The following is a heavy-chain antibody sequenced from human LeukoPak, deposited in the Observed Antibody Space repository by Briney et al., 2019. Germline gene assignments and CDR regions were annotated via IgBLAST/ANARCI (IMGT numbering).Heavy chain of an antibody. CDR1: GYSFTSYW. D-gene: IGHD3-9*01. V-gene: IGHV5-51*01. CDR2: IYPGDSDT. Sequence: GESLTISCKGSGYSFTSYWIGRVRQMPGKGLEWMGIIYPGDSDTRYSPSFQGQVTISADKSISTAYLQWSSLKASDTAMYYCARQDYDILTGYYSYFDYWGQGTLVTVSS. J-gene: IGHJ4*02. CDR3: ARQDYDILTGYYSYFDY.